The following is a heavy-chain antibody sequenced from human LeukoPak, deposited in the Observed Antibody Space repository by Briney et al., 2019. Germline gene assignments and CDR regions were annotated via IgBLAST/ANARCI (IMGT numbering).Heavy chain of an antibody. D-gene: IGHD2-2*01. CDR2: INPNSGGT. Sequence: ASVKVSCKASGYTFTGYYMHWVRQAPGQGLEWMGRINPNSGGTNYAQKFQGRVTITRDTSISTAYMELSRLRSDDTAVYYCARGYCSSTSCRYRDDYWGQGTLVTVSS. J-gene: IGHJ4*02. CDR3: ARGYCSSTSCRYRDDY. V-gene: IGHV1-2*06. CDR1: GYTFTGYY.